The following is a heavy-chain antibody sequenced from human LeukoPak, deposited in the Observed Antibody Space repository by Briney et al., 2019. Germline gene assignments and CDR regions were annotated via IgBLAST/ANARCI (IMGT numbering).Heavy chain of an antibody. D-gene: IGHD3-10*01. J-gene: IGHJ4*02. CDR3: ARDQSGDSNYFDY. Sequence: SVKVSCKPSGGTFGSYAINWVRQAPGQGLEWMGGFIPIFGTANYAQKFQGRVTITTDGSTSTAYMELSSQISEDTAVYYCARDQSGDSNYFDYWGQGTLVTVSS. CDR1: GGTFGSYA. V-gene: IGHV1-69*05. CDR2: FIPIFGTA.